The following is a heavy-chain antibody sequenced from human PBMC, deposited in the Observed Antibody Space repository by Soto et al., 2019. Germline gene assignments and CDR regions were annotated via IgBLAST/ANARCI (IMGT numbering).Heavy chain of an antibody. D-gene: IGHD4-17*01. V-gene: IGHV4-59*01. CDR3: ARVGGDDFGDSGGFDY. CDR1: GGSIRDYF. Sequence: PSETLSLTCTVSGGSIRDYFWTWIRQPPGKGLEWIGYIYYSGRTNYNPPLKSRVSISVDTSKNHFSLQLRSVTAADTAVYYCARVGGDDFGDSGGFDYWGQGTLVTVSS. CDR2: IYYSGRT. J-gene: IGHJ4*02.